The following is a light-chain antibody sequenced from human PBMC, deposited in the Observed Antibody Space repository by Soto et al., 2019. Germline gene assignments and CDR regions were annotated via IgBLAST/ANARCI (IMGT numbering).Light chain of an antibody. V-gene: IGLV4-69*01. CDR1: SGHSSSA. Sequence: QSVLTQSPSASASLGASVKLTCTLSSGHSSSAIAWHQQQPEKGPRYLMKLNSDGSHSKGDGIPDRFSGSSSGAERYLTISSLQSEDEADYYCQTWGIGTRVFGGGTKLTVL. CDR2: LNSDGSH. J-gene: IGLJ3*02. CDR3: QTWGIGTRV.